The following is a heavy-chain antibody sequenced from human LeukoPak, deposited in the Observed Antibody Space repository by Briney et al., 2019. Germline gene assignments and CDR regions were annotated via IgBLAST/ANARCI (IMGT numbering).Heavy chain of an antibody. Sequence: PGGSLRLSCVVSEFTSSSNWMNWVRQAPGKGLEWVANIKSDGSEKYYADSVKGRFTISRDNAKNSLYLQMNSLKAEDTAVYYCASGSGWRQLYWGRGTLVTVSP. CDR1: EFTSSSNW. V-gene: IGHV3-7*01. CDR2: IKSDGSEK. D-gene: IGHD5-24*01. CDR3: ASGSGWRQLY. J-gene: IGHJ4*02.